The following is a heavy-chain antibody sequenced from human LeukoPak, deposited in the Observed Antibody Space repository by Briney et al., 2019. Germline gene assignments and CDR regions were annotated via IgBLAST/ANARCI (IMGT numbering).Heavy chain of an antibody. CDR2: IRSKANSYAT. V-gene: IGHV3-73*01. CDR3: TRAPYDSSGYHYYFDY. Sequence: GGSLRLSCAASGFTFSGSAMHWVRQASGKGLEWVGRIRSKANSYATAYAASVKGRFTISRDDSKNTAYLQMNSLKTEATAVYYCTRAPYDSSGYHYYFDYWGKGTLVTVSS. D-gene: IGHD3-22*01. CDR1: GFTFSGSA. J-gene: IGHJ4*02.